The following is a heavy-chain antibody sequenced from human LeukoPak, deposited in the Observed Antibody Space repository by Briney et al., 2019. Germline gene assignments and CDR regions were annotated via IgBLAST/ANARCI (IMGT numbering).Heavy chain of an antibody. D-gene: IGHD2-21*02. V-gene: IGHV1-8*03. CDR2: MNPNSGNT. CDR1: GYTFTIYD. Sequence: ASVTVSSKSSGYTFTIYDISWVRQATGQGLEWMGWMNPNSGNTGYAQKFQGRVTITRNTSISTAYMELSSLRSEDTAVYYCARAGLVVVTAENFYYTEVWGKGTTVTVSS. CDR3: ARAGLVVVTAENFYYTEV. J-gene: IGHJ6*03.